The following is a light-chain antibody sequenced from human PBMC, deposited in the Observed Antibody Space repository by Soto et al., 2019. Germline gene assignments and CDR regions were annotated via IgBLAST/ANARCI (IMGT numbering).Light chain of an antibody. CDR1: SSDVGGYNY. V-gene: IGLV2-11*01. CDR2: DVS. J-gene: IGLJ1*01. Sequence: QSVLTQPRSVSGSPGQSVTISCTGTSSDVGGYNYVSCYQQHPGKAPKLIIYDVSKRPSGVPDRFSGSKSGNTASLTISGLQAEDEADYYCCSYAGSYTLYVFGTGTKVTVL. CDR3: CSYAGSYTLYV.